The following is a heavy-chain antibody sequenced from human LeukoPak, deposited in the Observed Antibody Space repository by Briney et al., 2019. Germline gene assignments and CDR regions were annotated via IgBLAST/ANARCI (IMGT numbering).Heavy chain of an antibody. V-gene: IGHV3-23*01. D-gene: IGHD4-11*01. CDR2: IYGDIT. CDR1: GFISSNYA. CDR3: AKALVTSPIYNWYFAL. J-gene: IGHJ2*01. Sequence: GGSLRLSCAGSGFISSNYAMVWVRQAPGKGLDWVSCIYGDITFDADSVKGRFTISRDDSKNTLFLHMNSLRDNDTAFYCAKALVTSPIYNWYFALWGRGTLDTVSS.